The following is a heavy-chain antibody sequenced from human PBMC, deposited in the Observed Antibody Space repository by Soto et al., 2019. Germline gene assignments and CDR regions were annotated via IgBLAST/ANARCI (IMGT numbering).Heavy chain of an antibody. CDR3: AMGLAAAGPLDY. CDR2: ISGSGGTP. Sequence: GGSLRLSRAASGFTFSSSAMSWVRQAPGKGLEWVSLISGSGGTPYYADSVKGRFTISRDNSKNTLYLVLNSLRAEDTAVYYCAMGLAAAGPLDYWGQGTLVTVSS. D-gene: IGHD6-13*01. CDR1: GFTFSSSA. V-gene: IGHV3-23*01. J-gene: IGHJ4*02.